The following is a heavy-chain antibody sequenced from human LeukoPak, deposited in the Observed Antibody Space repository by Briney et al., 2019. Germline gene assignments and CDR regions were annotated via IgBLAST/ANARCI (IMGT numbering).Heavy chain of an antibody. CDR1: GGSISSYY. CDR3: ARHILLWFGELSPNWFDP. V-gene: IGHV4-59*08. Sequence: PSETLSLTCTVSGGSISSYYWSWIRQPPGKGLEWIGYIYYSGSTNYNPSLKSRVTISVDTSKNQFSLKLSSVTAAGTAVYYCARHILLWFGELSPNWFDPWGQGTLVTVSS. CDR2: IYYSGST. D-gene: IGHD3-10*01. J-gene: IGHJ5*02.